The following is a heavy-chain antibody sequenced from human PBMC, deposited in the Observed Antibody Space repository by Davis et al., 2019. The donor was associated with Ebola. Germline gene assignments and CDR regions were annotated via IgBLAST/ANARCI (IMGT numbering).Heavy chain of an antibody. D-gene: IGHD2-8*01. V-gene: IGHV1-3*01. Sequence: AASVKVSCKASGYSFSSYEVHWVRQAPGQSLEWMGWIRAGNGETKYSQTFQDRLLITRDTSASTVYMELSSLRGEDTAVYYCARDLSSLYCTSGICPPGYWGQGTLVTVSS. CDR2: IRAGNGET. CDR3: ARDLSSLYCTSGICPPGY. CDR1: GYSFSSYE. J-gene: IGHJ4*02.